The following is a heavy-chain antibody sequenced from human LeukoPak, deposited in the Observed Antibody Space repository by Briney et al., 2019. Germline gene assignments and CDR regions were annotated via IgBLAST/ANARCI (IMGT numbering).Heavy chain of an antibody. D-gene: IGHD6-13*01. Sequence: ASVKVSCKASGYTFTSYGISWVRQAPGQGLEWMGWISAYNGNTNYAQKLQGRVTMTTDTSTSTAYMELRSLRSDDTAVYYCAREPQDWAEAAGSFDYWGQGTLVTVSS. V-gene: IGHV1-18*01. J-gene: IGHJ4*02. CDR1: GYTFTSYG. CDR2: ISAYNGNT. CDR3: AREPQDWAEAAGSFDY.